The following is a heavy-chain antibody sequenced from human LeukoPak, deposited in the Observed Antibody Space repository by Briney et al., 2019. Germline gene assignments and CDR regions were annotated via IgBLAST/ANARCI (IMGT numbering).Heavy chain of an antibody. Sequence: GGSLRLSCEASGFTFSSYIMHWVRQAPGKGLEWVSSISSSLSYIYYADSVKGRFTISRDNAKNSLYLQKNSLRVEDTAVYYCARDLGDYWGQGTLVTVSS. CDR3: ARDLGDY. CDR1: GFTFSSYI. CDR2: ISSSLSYI. V-gene: IGHV3-21*01. D-gene: IGHD3-10*01. J-gene: IGHJ4*02.